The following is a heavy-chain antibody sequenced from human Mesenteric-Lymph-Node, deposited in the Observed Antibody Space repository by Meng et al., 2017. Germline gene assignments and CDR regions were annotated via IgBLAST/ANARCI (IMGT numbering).Heavy chain of an antibody. J-gene: IGHJ4*02. V-gene: IGHV4-39*07. CDR3: ARDLGVATSIAGFVY. Sequence: QLQLQESGPGLVKPSETLSLTGTVSGGSISSSSYYWGWIRQPPGKGLEWIGSIYYSGSTYYNPSLKSRVTISVDTSKNQFSLRLSSVTAADTAVYYCARDLGVATSIAGFVYWGQGTLVTVSS. CDR1: GGSISSSSYY. CDR2: IYYSGST. D-gene: IGHD5-12*01.